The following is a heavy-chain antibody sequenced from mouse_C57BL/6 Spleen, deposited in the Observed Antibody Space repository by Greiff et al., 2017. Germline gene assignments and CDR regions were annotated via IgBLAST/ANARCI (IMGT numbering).Heavy chain of an antibody. CDR2: ISSGGDYI. CDR3: TRDPGGGFAY. J-gene: IGHJ3*01. Sequence: VQLKESGEGLVKPGGSLKLSCAASGFTFSSYAMSWVRQTPEKRLEWVAYISSGGDYIYYADTVKGRFTISRDNARNTLYLQMSSLKSEDTAMYYCTRDPGGGFAYWGQGTLVTVSA. CDR1: GFTFSSYA. D-gene: IGHD1-1*02. V-gene: IGHV5-9-1*02.